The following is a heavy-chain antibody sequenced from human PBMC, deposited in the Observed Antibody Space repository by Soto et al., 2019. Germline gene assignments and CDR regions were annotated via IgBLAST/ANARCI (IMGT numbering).Heavy chain of an antibody. CDR2: ISSSGSTI. CDR1: GFTFSSYS. Sequence: EVQLVESGGGLVQPGGSLRLSCAASGFTFSSYSMNWVRQAPGKGLEWVSYISSSGSTIYYADSVKGRFTISRDNGKNSLYLQMNSLRDEDTAVYYCARDSNPSTYYYDSSGYRDPLDYWGQGTLVTVSS. J-gene: IGHJ4*02. V-gene: IGHV3-48*02. D-gene: IGHD3-22*01. CDR3: ARDSNPSTYYYDSSGYRDPLDY.